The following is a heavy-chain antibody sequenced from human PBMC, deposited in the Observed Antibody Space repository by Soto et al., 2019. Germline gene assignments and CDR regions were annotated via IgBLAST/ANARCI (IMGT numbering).Heavy chain of an antibody. CDR2: MYFGGSF. J-gene: IGHJ4*02. CDR3: ARHRYSYGVYYFDY. CDR1: GDSISSGY. V-gene: IGHV4-59*08. Sequence: SETLSLTCSVSGDSISSGYWTWIRQPPRRGLEWIGFMYFGGSFNYNPSLESRVIFSVDTSKNQFSLKLSSVTAADTAVYYCARHRYSYGVYYFDYWGQGTLVTVSS. D-gene: IGHD5-18*01.